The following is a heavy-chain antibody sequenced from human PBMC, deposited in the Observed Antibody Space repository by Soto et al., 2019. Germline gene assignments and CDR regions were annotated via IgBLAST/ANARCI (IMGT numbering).Heavy chain of an antibody. CDR1: GFTFSSYW. Sequence: EVQLVESGGGLVQPGGSLRLSCTASGFTFSSYWMSWVRQAPGKGLEWVANIKQDGSEKYYVDSVKGRFTISRDNAKNSLYLQMNSLRVEDTAVFYCARVESSPGYTSSWSYWGQGNLVTVSS. J-gene: IGHJ4*02. CDR3: ARVESSPGYTSSWSY. V-gene: IGHV3-7*04. CDR2: IKQDGSEK. D-gene: IGHD6-13*01.